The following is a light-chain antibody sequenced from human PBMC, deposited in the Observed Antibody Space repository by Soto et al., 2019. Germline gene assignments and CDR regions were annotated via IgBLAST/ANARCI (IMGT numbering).Light chain of an antibody. CDR2: EVS. CDR1: SSDVGGYNY. CDR3: SSYTSSSTV. J-gene: IGLJ3*02. V-gene: IGLV2-14*01. Sequence: QSALTQPASVSGSPGQSITISCTGTSSDVGGYNYVSWYQQHPGKAPKLMIYEVSNRPSGVSNRFSGSKSGNTASLTISGLQAEDEADYYCSSYTSSSTVFGGGTKPPS.